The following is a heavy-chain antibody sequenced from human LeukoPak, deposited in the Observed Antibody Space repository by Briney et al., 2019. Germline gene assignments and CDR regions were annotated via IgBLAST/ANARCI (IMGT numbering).Heavy chain of an antibody. J-gene: IGHJ5*02. CDR1: GGSISSGGYY. V-gene: IGHV4-31*03. D-gene: IGHD2-2*01. CDR3: ARFVGYCSSTSCYDGWFDP. Sequence: SETLSLTCTVSGGSISSGGYYWSWIRQHPGKGLEWIGYIYYSGSTYYNPSLKSRVNISVDTSKNQFALKLSSVTAADTAVYYCARFVGYCSSTSCYDGWFDPWGQGTLVTVSS. CDR2: IYYSGST.